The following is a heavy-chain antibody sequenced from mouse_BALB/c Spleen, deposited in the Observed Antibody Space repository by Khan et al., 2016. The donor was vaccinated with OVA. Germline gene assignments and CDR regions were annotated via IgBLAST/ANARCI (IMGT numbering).Heavy chain of an antibody. Sequence: QVQLQQPGTELVRPGASVKLSCKASGYTFTNYWINWVRQRPGQGLEWIGNIYPSDSYTNYNQKFKDKATLTVDKSSSTAYMQLSSPTSEDSAVYYCTREGVDGSSFAYWDQGTLVTVSA. D-gene: IGHD2-3*01. V-gene: IGHV1-69*02. CDR1: GYTFTNYW. J-gene: IGHJ3*01. CDR2: IYPSDSYT. CDR3: TREGVDGSSFAY.